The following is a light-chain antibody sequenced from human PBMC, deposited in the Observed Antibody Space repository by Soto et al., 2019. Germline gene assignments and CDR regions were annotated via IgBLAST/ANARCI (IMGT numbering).Light chain of an antibody. CDR3: QQRHSYPIT. Sequence: DIPLTQSPSFLSASVGDRVTITCRASQGFYNFLAWYQQKPGEAPKLLIHTVSTLHSGVPSRFSGSGSGTVFTLTITNLQPEDFATYYCQQRHSYPITFGQGTRLEIK. V-gene: IGKV1-9*01. J-gene: IGKJ5*01. CDR1: QGFYNF. CDR2: TVS.